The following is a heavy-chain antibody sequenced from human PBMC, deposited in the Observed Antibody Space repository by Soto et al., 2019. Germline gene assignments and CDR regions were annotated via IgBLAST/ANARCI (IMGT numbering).Heavy chain of an antibody. J-gene: IGHJ3*02. V-gene: IGHV3-15*01. Sequence: AGSLSLSSAASRLTFSNSWMSWVRQAPGKGLEWVGSIKSKTDGGTTNYAAPVKGRFTISRDDSKNTVYLQMNSLKTDDTAVYYCTTHHGRNAVDIWGQGTMVTVSS. CDR2: IKSKTDGGTT. D-gene: IGHD2-8*01. CDR3: TTHHGRNAVDI. CDR1: RLTFSNSW.